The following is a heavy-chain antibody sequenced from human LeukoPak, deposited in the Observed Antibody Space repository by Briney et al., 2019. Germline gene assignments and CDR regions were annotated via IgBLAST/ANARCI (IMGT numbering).Heavy chain of an antibody. Sequence: GGSLRLSCATSGFTFTDYSMNWVRQAPGRGPEWISYIGLGSGFVSYSDSVKGRFTISRDTARNSVDLHMSSLRAEDTAVYFCARDYKWAFDYWGRGALVTVSS. D-gene: IGHD1-20*01. CDR1: GFTFTDYS. CDR3: ARDYKWAFDY. J-gene: IGHJ4*02. CDR2: IGLGSGFV. V-gene: IGHV3-21*05.